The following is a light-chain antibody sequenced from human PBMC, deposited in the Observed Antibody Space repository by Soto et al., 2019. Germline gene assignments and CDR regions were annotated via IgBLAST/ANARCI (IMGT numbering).Light chain of an antibody. CDR1: QGIAPY. V-gene: IGKV1-27*01. Sequence: DVQMTQSPSSLSAFVGDRVTITCRASQGIAPYLAWFQQKPGKVPKLLIYATSTLQSGVPSRFSGSGSGTDFTLPINSLQPEDVGTYYCQKYNSGPLTFGGGTKVEIK. CDR2: ATS. CDR3: QKYNSGPLT. J-gene: IGKJ4*01.